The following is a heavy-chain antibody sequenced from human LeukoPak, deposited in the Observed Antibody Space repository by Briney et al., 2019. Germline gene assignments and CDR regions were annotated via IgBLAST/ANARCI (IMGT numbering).Heavy chain of an antibody. V-gene: IGHV4-59*01. Sequence: KPSETLSLTCSVSGASINNYYWTWIRQPPGKGLEWIGYVYHTGASGYHPSLKSRVAMSLDTSKNQVSLNLGSVTAADTAVYFCTRVVNGGHFDYWGQGTLVTVSS. CDR3: TRVVNGGHFDY. J-gene: IGHJ4*02. D-gene: IGHD2-8*01. CDR1: GASINNYY. CDR2: VYHTGAS.